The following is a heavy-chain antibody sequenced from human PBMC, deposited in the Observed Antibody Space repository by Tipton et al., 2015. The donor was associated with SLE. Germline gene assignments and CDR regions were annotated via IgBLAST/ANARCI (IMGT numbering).Heavy chain of an antibody. CDR1: DESFSLYY. J-gene: IGHJ5*02. CDR3: ARLVAVGGRSS. CDR2: INHSGST. Sequence: TLSLTCAVYDESFSLYYWSWIRQPSGKGLEWIGEINHSGSTTYNPSLKSRVTISVDASKNQFSLNIYSVTAADTAVYYCARLVAVGGRSSWGQGTLVTVSS. V-gene: IGHV4-34*01. D-gene: IGHD6-19*01.